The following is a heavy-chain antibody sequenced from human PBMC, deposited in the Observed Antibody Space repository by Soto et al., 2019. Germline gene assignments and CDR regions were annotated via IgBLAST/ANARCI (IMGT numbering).Heavy chain of an antibody. J-gene: IGHJ6*02. D-gene: IGHD5-12*01. Sequence: QVQLQESGPGLVKPSETLSLTCTVSGGSISSYYWSWIRQPPGKGLEWIGYIYYSGSTNYNPSLKSRVTISVDTSKNQFSLKLSSVTAADTAVYYCARGLEMATTFAPGMDVWGQGTTVTVSS. V-gene: IGHV4-59*01. CDR1: GGSISSYY. CDR2: IYYSGST. CDR3: ARGLEMATTFAPGMDV.